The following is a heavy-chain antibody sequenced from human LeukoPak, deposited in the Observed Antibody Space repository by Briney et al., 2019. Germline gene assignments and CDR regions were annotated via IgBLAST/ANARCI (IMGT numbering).Heavy chain of an antibody. D-gene: IGHD4-17*01. V-gene: IGHV3-20*04. CDR2: INWNGGST. Sequence: GRSLRLSCAASGFTFDDYGMSWVRQAPGKGLEWVSGINWNGGSTGYADSVKGRFTISRDNAKNSLYLQMNSLRAEDTAVYYCAKGKMDYGDYDGSYYFDYWGQGTLVTVSS. CDR1: GFTFDDYG. J-gene: IGHJ4*02. CDR3: AKGKMDYGDYDGSYYFDY.